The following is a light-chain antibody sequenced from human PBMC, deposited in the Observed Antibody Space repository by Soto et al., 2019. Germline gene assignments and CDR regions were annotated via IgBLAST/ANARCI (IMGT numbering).Light chain of an antibody. CDR2: DVT. V-gene: IGLV2-8*01. CDR3: SSYTDRKHLV. CDR1: SSDIGGYNS. Sequence: QSALTQSPSASGSPGQSVTISCTGTSSDIGGYNSVSWYQQHPGKAPKVMIYDVTKRPSGVPDRFSGSKSGNTASLTVSALHYEDEADYYCSSYTDRKHLVVGTGTKLAVL. J-gene: IGLJ1*01.